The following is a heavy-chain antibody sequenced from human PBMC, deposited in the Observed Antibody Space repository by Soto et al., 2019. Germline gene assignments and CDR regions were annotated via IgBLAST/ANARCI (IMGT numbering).Heavy chain of an antibody. CDR2: MNPNSGNT. V-gene: IGHV1-8*01. Sequence: GASVKVSCKDSGYTFTSNDSNWVRQATGQGLEWMGWMNPNSGNTGYAQKFQGRVTMTRNTSISTAYMELSSLRSEDTAVYYCARALGYDGDYWGQGTLVTVSS. D-gene: IGHD5-12*01. CDR3: ARALGYDGDY. J-gene: IGHJ4*02. CDR1: GYTFTSND.